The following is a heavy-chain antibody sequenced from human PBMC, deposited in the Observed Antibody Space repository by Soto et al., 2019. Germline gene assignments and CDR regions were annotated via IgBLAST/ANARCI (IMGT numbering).Heavy chain of an antibody. CDR3: AGSSSWLYYYYYYGMDV. CDR2: IYYSGST. J-gene: IGHJ6*02. D-gene: IGHD6-13*01. Sequence: PSETLSLTCTVSGGSISSGGYYWSWIRQHPGKGLEWIGYIYYSGSTYYNPSLKSRVTISVDTSKNQFSLKLSSVTAADTAVYYCAGSSSWLYYYYYYGMDVWGQGTTVTVSS. V-gene: IGHV4-31*03. CDR1: GGSISSGGYY.